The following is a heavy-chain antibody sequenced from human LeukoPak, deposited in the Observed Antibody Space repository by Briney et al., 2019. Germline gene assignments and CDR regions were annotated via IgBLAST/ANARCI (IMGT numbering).Heavy chain of an antibody. V-gene: IGHV4-39*07. CDR3: ARDSRELHDGTTGTTGYYYGMDV. D-gene: IGHD1-1*01. CDR2: IYYSGST. CDR1: GGSISSSSYY. J-gene: IGHJ6*04. Sequence: PSETLSLTCTVSGGSISSSSYYWGWIRQPPGKGLEWIGSIYYSGSTYYNPSLKSRVTISVDTSKNQFSLKLSSVTAADTAVYYCARDSRELHDGTTGTTGYYYGMDVWGKGTTVTVSS.